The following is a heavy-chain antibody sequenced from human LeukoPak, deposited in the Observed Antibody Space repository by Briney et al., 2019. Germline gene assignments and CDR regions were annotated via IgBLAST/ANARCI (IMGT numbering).Heavy chain of an antibody. V-gene: IGHV3-30*18. CDR1: GFIFSSYG. Sequence: PGGSLRLSCAASGFIFSSYGMHWVRQAPGKGLEWVAVISYDGSNKYYADSVKGRFSISSDNSKNTLYLQMNSLRTEDTAVYYCAKSPYSSSWSAAEYFQHWGQGTLVTVSS. CDR2: ISYDGSNK. D-gene: IGHD6-13*01. CDR3: AKSPYSSSWSAAEYFQH. J-gene: IGHJ1*01.